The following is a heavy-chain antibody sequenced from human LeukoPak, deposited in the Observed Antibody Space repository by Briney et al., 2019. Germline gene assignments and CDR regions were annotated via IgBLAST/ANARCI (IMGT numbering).Heavy chain of an antibody. Sequence: SETLSLTCTVSGYSISSGYYWGWIRQPPGKGLEWIGSGSTYYNPSLKSRVTISVDTSKNQFSLKLSSVTAADTAVYYCARRAGYFDLWGRGTLVTVSS. CDR2: SGST. D-gene: IGHD6-19*01. CDR1: GYSISSGYY. J-gene: IGHJ2*01. CDR3: ARRAGYFDL. V-gene: IGHV4-38-2*02.